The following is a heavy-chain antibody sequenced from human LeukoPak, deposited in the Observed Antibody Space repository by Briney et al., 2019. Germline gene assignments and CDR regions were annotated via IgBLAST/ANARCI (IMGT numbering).Heavy chain of an antibody. V-gene: IGHV3-23*01. CDR3: ASRRIVVVPAAIFNYGMDV. CDR1: GFTFSSYA. J-gene: IGHJ6*02. D-gene: IGHD2-2*01. CDR2: ISGSGGST. Sequence: GASLRLFCAASGFTFSSYAMSWARQAPGKGLEWVSAISGSGGSTYYADSVKGRFTISRDNSKNTLYLQMNSLRAEDTAVYYCASRRIVVVPAAIFNYGMDVWGQGTTVTVSS.